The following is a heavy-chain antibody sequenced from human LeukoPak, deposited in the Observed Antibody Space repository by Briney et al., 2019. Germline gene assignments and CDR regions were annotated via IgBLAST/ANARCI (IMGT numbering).Heavy chain of an antibody. CDR2: ISSSSSYI. CDR1: GFTFSSYS. CDR3: ARIPGADFDWLLSASSY. D-gene: IGHD3-9*01. J-gene: IGHJ4*02. Sequence: GGSLRLSCAASGFTFSSYSMNWVRQAPGKGLEWVSSISSSSSYIYYADSVKGRFTISRGNAKNSLYLQMNSLRAEDTAVYYCARIPGADFDWLLSASSYWGQGTLVTVSS. V-gene: IGHV3-21*01.